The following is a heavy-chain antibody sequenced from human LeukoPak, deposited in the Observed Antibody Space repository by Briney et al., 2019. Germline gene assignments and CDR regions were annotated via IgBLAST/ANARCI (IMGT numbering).Heavy chain of an antibody. CDR1: GGSISGYY. Sequence: SETLSLTCSVSGGSISGYYWGWIRQPPGKGLEWIGSIYYSGSTYYNPSLKSRVTISVDTSKNQFSLKLSSVTAADTAVYYCARAAGSRYYYYYYMDVWGKGTTVTISS. J-gene: IGHJ6*03. V-gene: IGHV4-39*07. D-gene: IGHD3-10*01. CDR3: ARAAGSRYYYYYYMDV. CDR2: IYYSGST.